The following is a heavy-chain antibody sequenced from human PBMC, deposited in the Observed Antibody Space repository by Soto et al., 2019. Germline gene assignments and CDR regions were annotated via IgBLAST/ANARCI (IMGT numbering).Heavy chain of an antibody. CDR3: ARGAYYYDSSGYHTNAFDI. Sequence: QVQLVQSGAEVKKPGSSVKVSCKASGGTFSSYTISWVRQAPGQGLEWMGRIIPILGIANYAQKFQGRVTITADKSTSTAYMELSSLRSEDTAVYYCARGAYYYDSSGYHTNAFDIWGQGTMVTVSS. CDR2: IIPILGIA. D-gene: IGHD3-22*01. CDR1: GGTFSSYT. J-gene: IGHJ3*02. V-gene: IGHV1-69*02.